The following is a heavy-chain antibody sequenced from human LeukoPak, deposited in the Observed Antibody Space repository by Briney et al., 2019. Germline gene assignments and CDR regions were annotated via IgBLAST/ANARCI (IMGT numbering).Heavy chain of an antibody. CDR2: INHSGDT. D-gene: IGHD1/OR15-1a*01. Sequence: PSETLSLTCNVSGGSFTNYYWSWIRQTPEKGLEWLGQINHSGDTSYNPSLRSRITLTVDRSKSQFSLKVTSVTAADTGVYYCARGPGTVGLSPWGQGTLVTVSS. J-gene: IGHJ5*02. V-gene: IGHV4-34*01. CDR3: ARGPGTVGLSP. CDR1: GGSFTNYY.